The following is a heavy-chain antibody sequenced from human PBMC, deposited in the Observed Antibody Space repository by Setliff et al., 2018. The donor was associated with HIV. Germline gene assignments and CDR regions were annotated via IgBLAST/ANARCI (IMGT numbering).Heavy chain of an antibody. V-gene: IGHV4-59*11. Sequence: PSETLSLTCTVSGGFIGGHYWTWIRQPPGRGLEWIATISYDGSTDYNPSLKNRVAISLDTSQNRFSLRLSSVTAADTALYYCAKDWDTFWSGDSRVIAFDIWGQGKMVTVSS. J-gene: IGHJ3*02. CDR1: GGFIGGHY. CDR2: ISYDGST. D-gene: IGHD3-3*01. CDR3: AKDWDTFWSGDSRVIAFDI.